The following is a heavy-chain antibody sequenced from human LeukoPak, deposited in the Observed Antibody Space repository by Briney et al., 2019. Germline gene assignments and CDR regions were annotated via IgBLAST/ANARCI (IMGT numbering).Heavy chain of an antibody. CDR2: INSDGSST. J-gene: IGHJ5*02. Sequence: GGSLRLSCAASGFTFSSYWMHWVRQAPGKGLVWVSRINSDGSSTSYADSVKGRFTISRDNAKNALYLQMNSLRAEDTAVYYCARDPAAENWFDPWGQGTLVTVSS. CDR1: GFTFSSYW. D-gene: IGHD6-13*01. V-gene: IGHV3-74*01. CDR3: ARDPAAENWFDP.